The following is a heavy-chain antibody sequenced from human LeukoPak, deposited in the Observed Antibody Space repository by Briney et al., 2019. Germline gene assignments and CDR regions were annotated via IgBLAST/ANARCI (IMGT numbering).Heavy chain of an antibody. J-gene: IGHJ4*02. CDR3: TKLKGWYGEGFFDY. CDR2: LYSGGAT. CDR1: DFTVSSNY. D-gene: IGHD6-19*01. Sequence: PGGSLRLSCAASDFTVSSNYMSWVRQPAGKGLEWVSVLYSGGATFYADSVKGRFTISRDTSKNTLYLQMNDLRADDTAVYYCTKLKGWYGEGFFDYWGQGTLVTVSS. V-gene: IGHV3-53*01.